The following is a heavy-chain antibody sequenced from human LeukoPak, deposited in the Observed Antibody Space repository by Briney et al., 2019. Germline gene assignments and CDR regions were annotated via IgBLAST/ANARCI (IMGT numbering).Heavy chain of an antibody. CDR1: GFTFGSYS. V-gene: IGHV3-21*01. CDR2: ISSSSSYI. D-gene: IGHD5-18*01. J-gene: IGHJ3*01. Sequence: PGGSLRLSCAASGFTFGSYSMNWVRQAPGKGLEWVSSISSSSSYIYYADSVKGRFTISRDNAKNSLYLQMNSLRAEDTAVYYCASETTRGYSYGSPTDGFDLWGQGTMVTVSS. CDR3: ASETTRGYSYGSPTDGFDL.